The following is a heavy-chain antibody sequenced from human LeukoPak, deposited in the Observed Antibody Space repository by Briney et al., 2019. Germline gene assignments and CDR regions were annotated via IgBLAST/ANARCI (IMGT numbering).Heavy chain of an antibody. CDR1: GGTFSSYA. CDR2: IIPIFGTA. CDR3: ARDAPYSGSWLQHNSGSLTHRDYYYYYMDV. J-gene: IGHJ6*03. V-gene: IGHV1-69*05. D-gene: IGHD6-13*01. Sequence: GASVNVSCKASGGTFSSYAISWVRQAPGQGLEWMGGIIPIFGTANYAQKFQGRVTITTDESTSTAYMELSSLRSEDTAVYYCARDAPYSGSWLQHNSGSLTHRDYYYYYMDVWGKGTTVTVSS.